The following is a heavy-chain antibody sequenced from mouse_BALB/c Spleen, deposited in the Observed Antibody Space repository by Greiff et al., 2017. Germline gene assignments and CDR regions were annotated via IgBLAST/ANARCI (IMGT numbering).Heavy chain of an antibody. J-gene: IGHJ2*01. CDR1: GYSITSGYY. D-gene: IGHD2-14*01. Sequence: ESGPGLVKPSQSLSLTCSVTGYSITSGYYWNWIRQFPGNKLEWMGYISYDGSNNYNPSLKNRISITRDTSKNQFFLKLNSVTTEDTATYYCAAYYRYFYYFDYWGQGTTLTVSS. CDR3: AAYYRYFYYFDY. CDR2: ISYDGSN. V-gene: IGHV3-6*02.